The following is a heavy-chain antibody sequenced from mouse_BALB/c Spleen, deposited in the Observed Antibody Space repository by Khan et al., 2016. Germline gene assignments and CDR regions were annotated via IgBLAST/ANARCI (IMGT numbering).Heavy chain of an antibody. CDR2: ISYSGIT. J-gene: IGHJ2*01. V-gene: IGHV3-2*02. CDR3: ARGRSYFFDF. D-gene: IGHD1-1*01. CDR1: GYSITSDYA. Sequence: VQLQESGPGLVKPSQSLSLTCTVTGYSITSDYAWNWIRQFPGNKLEWMGYISYSGITSYNPSLKSRISITRDTSKNQFFLQLNSVTTEDTATYNSARGRSYFFDFWGQGTTLTVSS.